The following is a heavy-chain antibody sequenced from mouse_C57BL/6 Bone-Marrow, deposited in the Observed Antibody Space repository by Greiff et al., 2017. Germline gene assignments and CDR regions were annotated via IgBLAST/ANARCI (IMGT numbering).Heavy chain of an antibody. D-gene: IGHD1-1*01. V-gene: IGHV1-52*01. Sequence: QVQLQQPGAELVRPGSSVKLSCKASGYTFTSYWMHWVKQRPIQGLEWIGNIDPSDSETHYNQKFKDKATLTVDKSSSTAYMQLSSLTSEDSAIYYCARHLTVPYAMDYWGQGTSVTVSS. CDR3: ARHLTVPYAMDY. CDR2: IDPSDSET. J-gene: IGHJ4*01. CDR1: GYTFTSYW.